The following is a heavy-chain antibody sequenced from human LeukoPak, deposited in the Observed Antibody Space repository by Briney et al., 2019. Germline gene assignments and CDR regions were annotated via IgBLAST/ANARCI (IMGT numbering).Heavy chain of an antibody. CDR1: GFTFSSYG. CDR2: TSNDGSNK. CDR3: AKDRWVLRGRTNAGFDY. Sequence: RSLRLSCAASGFTFSSYGMHWVRQAPGKGLEWAAVTSNDGSNKYYADSVKGRFTISRDNSKNTLYLQMNSLRAEDTAVYYCAKDRWVLRGRTNAGFDYWGQGTLVTVSS. V-gene: IGHV3-30*18. J-gene: IGHJ4*02. D-gene: IGHD3-16*01.